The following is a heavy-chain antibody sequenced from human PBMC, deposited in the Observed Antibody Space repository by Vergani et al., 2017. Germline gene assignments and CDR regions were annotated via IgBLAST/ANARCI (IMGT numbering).Heavy chain of an antibody. CDR3: ARDEIAAAGTNAFDI. CDR1: GFTFSSYA. D-gene: IGHD6-13*01. Sequence: QVQLVESGGGVVQPGRSLRLSCAASGFTFSSYAMHWVRQAPGKGLEWVAVISYDGSNKYYADSVKGRFTISRDNSKNTLYLQMNSLRAEDTAVYYCARDEIAAAGTNAFDIWGQGTMVTFSS. J-gene: IGHJ3*02. CDR2: ISYDGSNK. V-gene: IGHV3-30*01.